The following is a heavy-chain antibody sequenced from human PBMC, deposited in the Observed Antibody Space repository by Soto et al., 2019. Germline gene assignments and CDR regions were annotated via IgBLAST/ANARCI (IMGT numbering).Heavy chain of an antibody. D-gene: IGHD2-21*01. CDR2: IYYRGHT. Sequence: QLQLQESGPGLVKPSETLSLTCTVSGASISSSGYYWGWIRQPPGKGPEWIGSIYYRGHTYYNPSLQVRVTLSVDMSKNQFSLRLTSVAAADTAVYYCARQPADDCWRFDYWGQGTLVTVSS. CDR1: GASISSSGYY. J-gene: IGHJ4*02. V-gene: IGHV4-39*01. CDR3: ARQPADDCWRFDY.